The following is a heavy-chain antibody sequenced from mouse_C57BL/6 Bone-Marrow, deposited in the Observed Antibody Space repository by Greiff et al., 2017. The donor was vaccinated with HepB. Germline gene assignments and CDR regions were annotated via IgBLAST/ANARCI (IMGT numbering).Heavy chain of an antibody. CDR3: ARSGADSSGYVYAMDY. D-gene: IGHD3-2*02. V-gene: IGHV1-61*01. CDR2: IYPSDSET. J-gene: IGHJ4*01. CDR1: GYTFTSYW. Sequence: VQLQQPGAELVRPGSSVKLSCKASGYTFTSYWMDWVKQRPGQGLEWIGNIYPSDSETHYNQKFKDKATLTVDKSSSTAYMQLSSLTSEDSAVYYCARSGADSSGYVYAMDYWGQGTSVTVSS.